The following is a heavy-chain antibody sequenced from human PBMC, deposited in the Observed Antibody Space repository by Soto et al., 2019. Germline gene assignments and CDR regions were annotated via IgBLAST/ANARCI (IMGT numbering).Heavy chain of an antibody. CDR2: TYYRSKWYN. J-gene: IGHJ6*03. Sequence: SQTLSLTCAISGDSVSSNSAAWNWIRQSPSRGLEWLGRTYYRSKWYNDYAVSVKSRITINPDTSKNQFSLQLNSVTPEDTAVYYCARAIAVAGTYYHDYMDFWGKGTTVTGSS. V-gene: IGHV6-1*01. CDR3: ARAIAVAGTYYHDYMDF. D-gene: IGHD6-19*01. CDR1: GDSVSSNSAA.